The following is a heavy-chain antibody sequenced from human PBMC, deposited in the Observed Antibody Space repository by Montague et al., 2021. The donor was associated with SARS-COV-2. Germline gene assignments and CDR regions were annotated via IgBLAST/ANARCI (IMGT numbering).Heavy chain of an antibody. V-gene: IGHV6-1*01. J-gene: IGHJ4*02. CDR3: VRYSGWFYFDF. CDR2: TYYMSKWYS. Sequence: CAISGDSVAVNRLGWSWIRQTPALRFGRLGGTYYMSKWYSDYAPSVRGRLTVNPDASKNEFSLELNYVTPEDTAVYYCVRYSGWFYFDFWGQGTLVTVSS. CDR1: GDSVAVNRLG. D-gene: IGHD6-19*01.